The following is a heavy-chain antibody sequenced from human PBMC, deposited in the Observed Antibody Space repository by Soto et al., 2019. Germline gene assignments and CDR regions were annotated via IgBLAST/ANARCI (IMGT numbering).Heavy chain of an antibody. J-gene: IGHJ4*02. D-gene: IGHD2-8*01. V-gene: IGHV3-48*02. CDR2: ITSSSSTI. Sequence: GGSLRLSCAASGFTFSTYSMNWVRQAPGKGLEWVSYITSSSSTIYFADSVKGRFTISRDNAKNSLYLQMNSLRDDDTAVYYCARDRLGVGSYFDYWGQGTLVTVSS. CDR1: GFTFSTYS. CDR3: ARDRLGVGSYFDY.